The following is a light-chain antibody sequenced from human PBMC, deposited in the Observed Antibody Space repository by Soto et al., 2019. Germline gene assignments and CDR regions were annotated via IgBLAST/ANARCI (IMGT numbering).Light chain of an antibody. CDR2: AAS. Sequence: DIQMTQSPSTLSASVGDTVTVTCRASQSVSGWLAWYQQKPGKAPKLLIYAASTLQSGVPSRFSGSGSGTDFTLTISCLQSEDFATYYCQQYYSYPPTFGQGTKVDIK. CDR3: QQYYSYPPT. J-gene: IGKJ1*01. CDR1: QSVSGW. V-gene: IGKV1-5*01.